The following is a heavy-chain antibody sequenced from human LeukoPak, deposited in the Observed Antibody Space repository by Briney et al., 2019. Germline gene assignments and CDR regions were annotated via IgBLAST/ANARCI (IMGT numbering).Heavy chain of an antibody. Sequence: SETLSLTCTVSGGSISSGSYYWSWIRQPAGKGLEWIGCIYTSGSTNYNPSLKSRVTISVDTSKNQFSLKLSSVTAADTAVYYCARGDYYDGSGYPPPRWFDPWGQGTLVTVSS. CDR1: GGSISSGSYY. J-gene: IGHJ5*02. CDR3: ARGDYYDGSGYPPPRWFDP. V-gene: IGHV4-61*02. CDR2: IYTSGST. D-gene: IGHD3-22*01.